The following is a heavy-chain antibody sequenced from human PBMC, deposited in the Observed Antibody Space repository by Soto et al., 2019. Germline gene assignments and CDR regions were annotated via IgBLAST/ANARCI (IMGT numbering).Heavy chain of an antibody. CDR1: GGSFSGYY. D-gene: IGHD3-9*01. CDR2: INHSGST. CDR3: ARGCPSILTLYYYYGMDV. Sequence: KSSETLSLTCAVYGGSFSGYYWSWIRQPPGKGLEWIGEINHSGSTNYNPSLKSRVTISVDTSKNQFSLKLSSVTAADTAVYYCARGCPSILTLYYYYGMDVWGQGTTVTVSS. V-gene: IGHV4-34*01. J-gene: IGHJ6*02.